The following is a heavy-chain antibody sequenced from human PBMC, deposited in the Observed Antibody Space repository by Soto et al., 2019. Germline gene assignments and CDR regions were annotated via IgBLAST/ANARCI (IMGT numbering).Heavy chain of an antibody. V-gene: IGHV3-21*01. Sequence: RLSCAASGFTFSSYSMNGVRQAPGKGLEWVSSISSSSSYIYYADSVKGRFTISRDNAKNSLYLQMNSLRAEDTAVYYCARGRGRLGELSPPDYYYGMDVWGQGTRSPSP. CDR3: ARGRGRLGELSPPDYYYGMDV. J-gene: IGHJ6*02. CDR1: GFTFSSYS. D-gene: IGHD3-16*02. CDR2: ISSSSSYI.